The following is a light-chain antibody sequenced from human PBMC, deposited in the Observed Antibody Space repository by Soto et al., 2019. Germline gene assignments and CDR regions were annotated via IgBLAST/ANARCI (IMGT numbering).Light chain of an antibody. CDR1: QGISSY. CDR2: AAS. V-gene: IGKV1-8*01. Sequence: AIRMTRSPSSFSASTGDRVTITCRASQGISSYLAWYQQKPGKAPKLLIYAASTLQSGVPSRFSGSGSGTDFTLTISRLQSEDFASYYCQQYYSYPLTFGGGTKVEIK. CDR3: QQYYSYPLT. J-gene: IGKJ4*02.